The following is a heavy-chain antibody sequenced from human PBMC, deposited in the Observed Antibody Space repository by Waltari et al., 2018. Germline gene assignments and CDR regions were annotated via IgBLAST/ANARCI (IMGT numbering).Heavy chain of an antibody. CDR1: GDSMSTSDY. D-gene: IGHD1-1*01. CDR3: ARDRGRGLYLDT. J-gene: IGHJ4*02. CDR2: VRGDGKT. V-gene: IGHV4-4*02. Sequence: QLQLQESGPGLVKPSGTLSLICAVSGDSMSTSDYWSWVRQPPGKGLEWIWQVRGDGKTNYNPSFASRVTMSLDTSTYHFALKLTSATAADTALYYCARDRGRGLYLDTWGQGTLVTVSP.